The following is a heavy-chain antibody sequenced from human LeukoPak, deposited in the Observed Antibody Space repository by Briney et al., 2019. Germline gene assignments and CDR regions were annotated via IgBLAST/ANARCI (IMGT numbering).Heavy chain of an antibody. V-gene: IGHV3-23*01. J-gene: IGHJ6*03. CDR2: ISSSGGYT. Sequence: GGSLRLSCAASGFIFSTYAMSWVRQAPGKGLEWVSAISSSGGYTYYADSVKGRFTISRDNAKNSLYLQMNSLRAEDTAVYYCARENYYYMDVWGKGTTVTVSS. CDR1: GFIFSTYA. CDR3: ARENYYYMDV.